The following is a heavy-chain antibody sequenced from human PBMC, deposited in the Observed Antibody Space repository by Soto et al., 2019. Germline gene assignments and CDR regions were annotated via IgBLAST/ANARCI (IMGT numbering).Heavy chain of an antibody. J-gene: IGHJ6*02. CDR1: GFTFSSYG. V-gene: IGHV3-30*18. Sequence: GGSLRLSCAASGFTFSSYGMHWVRQAPGKGLEWVAVISYDGSNKYYADSVKGRFTISRDNSKNTLYLQMNSLRAEDTAVYYCAKVGYCSSTSCWGPYYYYGMDVWGQGTTVTVSS. CDR3: AKVGYCSSTSCWGPYYYYGMDV. CDR2: ISYDGSNK. D-gene: IGHD2-2*01.